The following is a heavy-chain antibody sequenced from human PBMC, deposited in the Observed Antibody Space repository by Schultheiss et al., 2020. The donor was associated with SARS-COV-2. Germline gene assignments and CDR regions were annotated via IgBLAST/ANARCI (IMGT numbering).Heavy chain of an antibody. Sequence: ASVKVSCKASGYTFTSYYMHWVRQAPGQGLEWMGIINPSGGSTSYAQKFQGRVTMTRDTSTSTVYMELSSLRSEDTAVYYCARVLGVRKYYDSSGYYGGFGYWGQGTLVTVSS. V-gene: IGHV1-46*01. D-gene: IGHD3-22*01. CDR3: ARVLGVRKYYDSSGYYGGFGY. CDR1: GYTFTSYY. J-gene: IGHJ4*02. CDR2: INPSGGST.